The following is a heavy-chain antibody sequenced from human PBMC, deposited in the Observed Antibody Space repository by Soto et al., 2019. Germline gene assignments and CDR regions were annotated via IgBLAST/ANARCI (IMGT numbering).Heavy chain of an antibody. Sequence: QVQLVQSGAEVKKPGASVKVSCKTSGYTFAAFFIHWIRQAPGQGLEWMGWINPTSGATVSAQKFPDRVTMNRDTSISTAYMELRGLKSDDTAVYYCTRDPDYGDYWGYFFDYWGQGTPVSVSS. CDR3: TRDPDYGDYWGYFFDY. J-gene: IGHJ4*02. V-gene: IGHV1-2*02. D-gene: IGHD4-17*01. CDR2: INPTSGAT. CDR1: GYTFAAFF.